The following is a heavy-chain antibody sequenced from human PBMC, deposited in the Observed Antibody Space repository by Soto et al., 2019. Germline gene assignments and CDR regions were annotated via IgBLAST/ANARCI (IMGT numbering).Heavy chain of an antibody. J-gene: IGHJ4*02. V-gene: IGHV1-18*01. CDR2: ISAYNGNT. CDR1: GYTFTSYG. CDR3: ARYRFTIFGVVIAQGNRPNDY. Sequence: GASVKVSCKASGYTFTSYGISWVRQAPGQGLEWMGWISAYNGNTNYAQKLQGRVTMTTDTSTSTAYMELRSLRSDDTAVYYCARYRFTIFGVVIAQGNRPNDYWGQGTLVTVSS. D-gene: IGHD3-3*01.